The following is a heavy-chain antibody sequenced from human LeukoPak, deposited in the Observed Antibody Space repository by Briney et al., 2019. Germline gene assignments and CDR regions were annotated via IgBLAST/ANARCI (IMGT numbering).Heavy chain of an antibody. CDR1: GFTFSNFN. D-gene: IGHD4-23*01. V-gene: IGHV3-48*01. Sequence: GGSLRLSCAASGFTFSNFNMNWVRQAPGKGLEWISYISSSCSTIYYADSVKGRFTISRDNAKNSLYLQMNSLRAEDTAVYYCARVGPSYGGTRDARFDYWGQGTLVTVSS. CDR2: ISSSCSTI. CDR3: ARVGPSYGGTRDARFDY. J-gene: IGHJ4*02.